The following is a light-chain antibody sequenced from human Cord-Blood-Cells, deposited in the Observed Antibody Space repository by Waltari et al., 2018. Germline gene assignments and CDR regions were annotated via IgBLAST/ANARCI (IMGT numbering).Light chain of an antibody. CDR1: QDISNY. V-gene: IGKV1-33*01. Sequence: DIQMTQSPSSLSASAGDRVTITCQASQDISNYLNWYQHKPGKDPKLLIYDASNLETGVPSRFSGSGSGTDFTFTISSLQPEDIATYYCQQYDNLPLTFGGGTKVEIK. CDR3: QQYDNLPLT. CDR2: DAS. J-gene: IGKJ4*01.